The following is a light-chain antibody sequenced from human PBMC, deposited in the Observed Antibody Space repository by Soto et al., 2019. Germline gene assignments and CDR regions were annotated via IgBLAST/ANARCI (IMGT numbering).Light chain of an antibody. CDR3: QQYGSSPST. J-gene: IGKJ1*01. Sequence: IVLTQSPGTLSLSPGERATLSCRASQSVSSTYLAWYQQRPGQAPRLLIYDASTRATGIPHRFSGSESGSDFTLTISRLEPEDFAVYYCQQYGSSPSTFGQGTKVDIK. CDR1: QSVSSTY. CDR2: DAS. V-gene: IGKV3-20*01.